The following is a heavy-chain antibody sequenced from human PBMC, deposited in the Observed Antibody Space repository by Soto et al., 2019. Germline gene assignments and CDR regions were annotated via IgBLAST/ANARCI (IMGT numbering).Heavy chain of an antibody. Sequence: PSETLSLTCTVSGGSISSGDYYWSWIRQPPGKGLEWIGYIYYSGSTYYNPSLKSRVTISVDTSKNQFSLKLSSVTAANTAVYYCARPSTPGIAVAGTWDDAFDIWGQGTMVTVSS. V-gene: IGHV4-30-4*01. D-gene: IGHD6-19*01. CDR3: ARPSTPGIAVAGTWDDAFDI. CDR1: GGSISSGDYY. CDR2: IYYSGST. J-gene: IGHJ3*02.